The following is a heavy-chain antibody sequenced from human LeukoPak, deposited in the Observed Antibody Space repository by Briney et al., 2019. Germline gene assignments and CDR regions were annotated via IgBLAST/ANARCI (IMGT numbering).Heavy chain of an antibody. V-gene: IGHV4-34*01. Sequence: SETLSLTCTVSGGAISGYYWSWIRQAPGKGPEWIGEINHSGITNYNSSLKRRVTISVDTARSQFSLKLTSVTAADTGVYYGARLAAVRGFNIWGQGTLVTVSS. CDR2: INHSGIT. CDR1: GGAISGYY. D-gene: IGHD3-10*02. J-gene: IGHJ4*02. CDR3: ARLAAVRGFNI.